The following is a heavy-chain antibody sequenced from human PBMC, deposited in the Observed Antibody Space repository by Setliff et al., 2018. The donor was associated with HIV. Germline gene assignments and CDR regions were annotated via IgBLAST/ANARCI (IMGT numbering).Heavy chain of an antibody. V-gene: IGHV4-59*01. CDR3: ARVATGPESFDI. Sequence: SETLSLTCTVSGDSINNYYWSRIRQPPGKGLEWIGYVYSTGSTNSKSPLKSRVTISVDASKNQFSLKLSSVTAADTAVYYCARVATGPESFDIWGQGTMVTVSS. J-gene: IGHJ3*02. D-gene: IGHD3-9*01. CDR1: GDSINNYY. CDR2: VYSTGST.